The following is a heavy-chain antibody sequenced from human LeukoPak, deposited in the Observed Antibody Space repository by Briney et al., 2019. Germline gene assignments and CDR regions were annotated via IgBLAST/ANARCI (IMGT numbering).Heavy chain of an antibody. Sequence: GASVKVSCKASGYTFTSYDINWVRQATGQGLEWMGWMNPNSGNTGYAQKFQGRVTMTRNTSISTAYMELSSLRSEDTAVYYCARGWWRTKLLKLDYWGQGTLVTVSS. D-gene: IGHD2-8*02. V-gene: IGHV1-8*01. J-gene: IGHJ4*02. CDR2: MNPNSGNT. CDR1: GYTFTSYD. CDR3: ARGWWRTKLLKLDY.